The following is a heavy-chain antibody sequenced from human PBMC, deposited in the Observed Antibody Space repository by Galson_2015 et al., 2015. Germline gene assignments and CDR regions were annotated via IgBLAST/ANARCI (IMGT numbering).Heavy chain of an antibody. CDR3: AKEPGYCTNGVCDHFDY. J-gene: IGHJ4*02. Sequence: SLRLSCAASGFTFSSYGMHWVRQAPGQGLEWVAVISYDGSNKYYADSVKGRFTISRDDSKNTLYLQMNSLRAEDTAVYYCAKEPGYCTNGVCDHFDYSVQGTLVTVSS. D-gene: IGHD2-8*01. CDR1: GFTFSSYG. CDR2: ISYDGSNK. V-gene: IGHV3-30*18.